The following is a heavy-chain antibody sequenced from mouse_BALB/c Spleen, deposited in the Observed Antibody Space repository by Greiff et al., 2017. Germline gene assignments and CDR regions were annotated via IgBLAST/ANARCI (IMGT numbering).Heavy chain of an antibody. CDR2: IDPANGNT. J-gene: IGHJ4*01. CDR1: GFNIKDTY. V-gene: IGHV14-3*02. Sequence: VQLKESGAELVKPGASVKLSCTASGFNIKDTYMHWVKQRPEQGLEWIGRIDPANGNTKYDPKFQGKATITADTSSNTAYLQLSSLTSEDTAVYYCALLRPYAMDYWGQGTSVTVSS. CDR3: ALLRPYAMDY. D-gene: IGHD2-4*01.